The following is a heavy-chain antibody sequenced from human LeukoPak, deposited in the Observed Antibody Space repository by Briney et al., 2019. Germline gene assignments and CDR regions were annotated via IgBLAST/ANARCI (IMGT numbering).Heavy chain of an antibody. CDR1: GGSLSTYY. Sequence: SETLSLTCSVSGGSLSTYYWTWTRQPPGKGLEWIGFIHQSGSTEYNPSLKSRVTMLLDTSRNQFSLKMSTVTAADTAVYYCSREQYTSGGSGWFGMDVWGQGTTVTVSS. V-gene: IGHV4-59*12. CDR3: SREQYTSGGSGWFGMDV. CDR2: IHQSGST. J-gene: IGHJ6*02. D-gene: IGHD6-19*01.